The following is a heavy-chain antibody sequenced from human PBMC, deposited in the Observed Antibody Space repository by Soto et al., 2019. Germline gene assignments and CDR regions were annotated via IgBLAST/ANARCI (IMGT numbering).Heavy chain of an antibody. CDR3: VSEYSTGYGMDV. D-gene: IGHD6-25*01. CDR2: INPNSGGT. J-gene: IGHJ6*02. CDR1: GYTFTGYY. V-gene: IGHV1-2*02. Sequence: ASVKVSCKASGYTFTGYYMHWVRQAPGQGLEWMGWINPNSGGTNYAQKFQGRVTMTRDTSISTAYMELSRLRSDDTAVYYCVSEYSTGYGMDVWGQGTTVTVSS.